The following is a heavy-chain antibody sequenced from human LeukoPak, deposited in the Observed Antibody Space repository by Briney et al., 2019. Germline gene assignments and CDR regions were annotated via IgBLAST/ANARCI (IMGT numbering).Heavy chain of an antibody. Sequence: ASVKVSCKASGYTFTSYGISWVRQAPGQGLEWMGWISAYNGNTNYAQRLQGRVTMTTDTSTSTAYMELRSLRSDDTAVYYCARAYTSEVDYYYMDVWGKGTTVTVSS. V-gene: IGHV1-18*01. D-gene: IGHD2-2*02. CDR1: GYTFTSYG. J-gene: IGHJ6*03. CDR3: ARAYTSEVDYYYMDV. CDR2: ISAYNGNT.